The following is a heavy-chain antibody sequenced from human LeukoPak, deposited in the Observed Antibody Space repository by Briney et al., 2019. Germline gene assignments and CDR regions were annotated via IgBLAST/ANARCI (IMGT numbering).Heavy chain of an antibody. D-gene: IGHD3-9*01. CDR2: IRSTDGAI. V-gene: IGHV3-48*02. Sequence: PGGSLRLSCAASGFTFRLYSMNWVRLAPGKGLEWLSYIRSTDGAIAYADSVKGRFTISRDGAKSSLYLQMNSLRDEDTAVYYCARDRDWAFDYWGQGTLITVSS. CDR3: ARDRDWAFDY. J-gene: IGHJ4*02. CDR1: GFTFRLYS.